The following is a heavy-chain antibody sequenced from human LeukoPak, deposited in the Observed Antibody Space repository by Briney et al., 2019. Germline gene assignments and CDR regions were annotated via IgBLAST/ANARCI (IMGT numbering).Heavy chain of an antibody. V-gene: IGHV3-66*01. J-gene: IGHJ2*01. CDR1: GFTVSSNY. CDR3: ARSYDSSGYPYWYFDL. Sequence: GGSLRLSCAASGFTVSSNYMSWVRQAPGKGLEWVSVIYSGGSTYYADSVKGRFTISRDNSKNTLYLQMNSLRAEDTAVYYCARSYDSSGYPYWYFDLWGRGTLVTVSS. CDR2: IYSGGST. D-gene: IGHD3-22*01.